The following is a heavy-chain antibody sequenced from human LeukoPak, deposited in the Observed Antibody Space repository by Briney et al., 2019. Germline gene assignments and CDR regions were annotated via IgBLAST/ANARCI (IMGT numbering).Heavy chain of an antibody. D-gene: IGHD2-21*01. Sequence: SVKVSCKASGGTFSSYAISWVRQAPGQGREWMGGIIPIFGTANYAQKFQGRVTITADESTSTAYMELSSLRSEDTAVYYCARDQRSRGVLVEPTDYWGQGTLVTVSS. CDR2: IIPIFGTA. CDR3: ARDQRSRGVLVEPTDY. CDR1: GGTFSSYA. J-gene: IGHJ4*02. V-gene: IGHV1-69*13.